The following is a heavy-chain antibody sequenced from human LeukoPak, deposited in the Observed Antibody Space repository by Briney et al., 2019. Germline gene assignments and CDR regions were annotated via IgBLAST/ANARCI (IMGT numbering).Heavy chain of an antibody. V-gene: IGHV4-59*08. CDR1: GGSISSYY. J-gene: IGHJ4*02. CDR2: IYYSGST. CDR3: ASQRGYSGTFDH. Sequence: PSETLSLTCTVSGGSISSYYWSWIRQPPGKGLEWIGYIYYSGSTNYNPSLKSRVTISVDASKNQFSLKLSSVTAADTAVYYCASQRGYSGTFDHWGQGTLVPVSS. D-gene: IGHD5-12*01.